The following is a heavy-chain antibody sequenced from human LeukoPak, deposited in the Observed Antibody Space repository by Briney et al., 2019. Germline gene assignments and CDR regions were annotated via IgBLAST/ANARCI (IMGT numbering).Heavy chain of an antibody. J-gene: IGHJ3*02. CDR1: GGSISSYY. Sequence: SGTLSLTCTVSGGSISSYYWSWIRQPPGKGLEWIGYIYYSGSTNYNPSLKSRVTISVDTSKNRFSLKLSSVTAADTAVYYCARGLVGYYDSSGYYYHGDAFDIWGQGTMVTVSS. CDR2: IYYSGST. D-gene: IGHD3-22*01. V-gene: IGHV4-59*01. CDR3: ARGLVGYYDSSGYYYHGDAFDI.